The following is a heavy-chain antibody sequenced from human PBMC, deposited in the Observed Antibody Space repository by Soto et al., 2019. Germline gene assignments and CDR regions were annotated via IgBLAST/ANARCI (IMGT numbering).Heavy chain of an antibody. CDR2: IVPIYRTA. J-gene: IGHJ4*02. CDR1: GGTFSSYR. Sequence: SVKVSCKASGGTFSSYRINWVRQAPGQGLGWVGGIVPIYRTADYAQKFQGRVTITADESARTAYMEPRSLKSQDTAVYYCARDSGAKLSSSWGQGTLVTVS. CDR3: ARDSGAKLSSS. V-gene: IGHV1-69*13. D-gene: IGHD6-13*01.